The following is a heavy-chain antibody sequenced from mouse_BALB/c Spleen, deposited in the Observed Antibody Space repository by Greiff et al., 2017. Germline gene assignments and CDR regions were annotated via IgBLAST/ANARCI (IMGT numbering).Heavy chain of an antibody. V-gene: IGHV3-1*02. J-gene: IGHJ3*01. CDR2: IHYSGST. CDR1: GYSITSGYS. CDR3: ARTGRYGNYAWFAY. Sequence: EVKLQESGPDLVKPSQSLSLTCTVTGYSITSGYSWHWLRQFPGNKLEWMGYIHYSGSTNYNPSLKSRISITRDTSKNQFFLQLNSVTTEDTATYYCARTGRYGNYAWFAYWGQGTLVTVSA. D-gene: IGHD2-1*01.